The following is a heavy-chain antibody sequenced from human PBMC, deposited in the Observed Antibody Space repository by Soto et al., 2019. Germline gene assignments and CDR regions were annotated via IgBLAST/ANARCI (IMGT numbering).Heavy chain of an antibody. CDR2: INPATGAA. CDR1: GYPVTAYY. D-gene: IGHD3-3*01. Sequence: QLHLVQSGAVVKKPGASVTVSCSASGYPVTAYYMHWVRQAPGRGLEWMGGINPATGAAKYTQTFQGRGNMNRDPATSTVFMGLSGLTSEDTAVFYCARGGGVGVAGSAAFDMWGQGTLVTVSS. CDR3: ARGGGVGVAGSAAFDM. J-gene: IGHJ3*02. V-gene: IGHV1-2*02.